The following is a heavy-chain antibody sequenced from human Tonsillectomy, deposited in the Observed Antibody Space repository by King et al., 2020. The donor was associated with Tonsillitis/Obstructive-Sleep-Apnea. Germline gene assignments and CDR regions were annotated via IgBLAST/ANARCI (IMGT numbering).Heavy chain of an antibody. CDR3: ARSGSVYCLLSNWFDP. Sequence: QLVQSGAEVKKPGSSVKVSCKASGGTFSNYAISWVRQAPGQGLEWMGGIIPIYGTTNYAQKFQGRVTITADGSTSTAHMELSSLRSEDTAVYYCARSGSVYCLLSNWFDPWGQGTLVTVSS. CDR1: GGTFSNYA. J-gene: IGHJ5*02. CDR2: IIPIYGTT. V-gene: IGHV1-69*01. D-gene: IGHD5-12*01.